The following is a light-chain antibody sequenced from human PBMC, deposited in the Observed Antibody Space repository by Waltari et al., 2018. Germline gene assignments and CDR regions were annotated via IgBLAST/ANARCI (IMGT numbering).Light chain of an antibody. CDR3: QQTYNNPPF. CDR1: QSIGNAY. Sequence: ESQMTKSPSSLDASVGDRVTITCRSSQSIGNAYLNWYQQKPGKAPKLLIYGASTLLSGVPSRFIGSGSGTDFTLTISSLQPADFATYYCQQTYNNPPFFGGGTRVEI. V-gene: IGKV1-39*01. CDR2: GAS. J-gene: IGKJ4*01.